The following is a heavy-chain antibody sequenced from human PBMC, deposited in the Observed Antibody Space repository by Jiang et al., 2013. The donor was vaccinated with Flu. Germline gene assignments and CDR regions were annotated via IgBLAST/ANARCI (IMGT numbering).Heavy chain of an antibody. V-gene: IGHV4-4*02. Sequence: GLVKPSGTLSLTCAVSGGSISSSNWWSWVRQPPGKGLEWIGEIYHSGSTNYNPSLKSRVTISVDKSKNQFSLKLSSVTAADTAVYYCARVLQVRVWGSYRSHAFDIWGQGTMVTVSS. CDR1: GGSISSSNW. D-gene: IGHD3-16*02. CDR3: ARVLQVRVWGSYRSHAFDI. CDR2: IYHSGST. J-gene: IGHJ3*02.